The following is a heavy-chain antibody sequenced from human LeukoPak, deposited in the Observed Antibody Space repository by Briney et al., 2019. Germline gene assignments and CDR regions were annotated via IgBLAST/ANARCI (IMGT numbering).Heavy chain of an antibody. D-gene: IGHD6-13*01. CDR1: GGSIISGDYY. CDR2: IYYSGTT. V-gene: IGHV4-61*08. CDR3: ARVYSSWGQYYFDY. Sequence: SQTLSLTCTVSGGSIISGDYYWSWIRQPPGKGLEWIGYIYYSGTTNYNPSLKSRVTMSVDTSKNQFSLKLSSVTAADTAVYYCARVYSSWGQYYFDYWGQGTLVTVSS. J-gene: IGHJ4*02.